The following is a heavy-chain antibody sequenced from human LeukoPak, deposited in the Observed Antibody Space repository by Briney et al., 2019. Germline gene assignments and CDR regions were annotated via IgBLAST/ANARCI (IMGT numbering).Heavy chain of an antibody. CDR1: GGSFSNYY. CDR3: ARQTGSGLFILP. J-gene: IGHJ4*02. Sequence: PSETLSLTCAVYGGSFSNYYWSWIRQPPGKGLEWIGYIFYSGSTNYNPSLKSRVTISVDTSKNQFSLRLTSVTAADTAVYYCARQTGSGLFILPGGQGTLVTVSS. D-gene: IGHD3/OR15-3a*01. CDR2: IFYSGST. V-gene: IGHV4-59*08.